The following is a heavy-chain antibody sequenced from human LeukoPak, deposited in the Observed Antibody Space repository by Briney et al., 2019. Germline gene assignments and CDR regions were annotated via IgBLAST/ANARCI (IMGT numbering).Heavy chain of an antibody. CDR1: GGSISNGGYY. V-gene: IGHV4-31*03. Sequence: SETLSLTCTVSGGSISNGGYYWNWIRQHPGKGLEWIGYIYYSGNTYYNPSLKSRVTISVDTSKNQFSLKLSSVTAADTAVYYCAGQEMATIPRLFDYWGQGTLVTVSS. D-gene: IGHD5-24*01. J-gene: IGHJ4*02. CDR2: IYYSGNT. CDR3: AGQEMATIPRLFDY.